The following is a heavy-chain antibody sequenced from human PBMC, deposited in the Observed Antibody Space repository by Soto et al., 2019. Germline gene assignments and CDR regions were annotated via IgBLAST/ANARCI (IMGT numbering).Heavy chain of an antibody. Sequence: EVQLLESGGGLVQPGGSLRPSCAASGFTFSIYGLSWAGKPPGKGLEWVSAISGSGENTYYADSVKGRFTISRDNPKNTLYLQMNSLRAEDTAVYYCAKPLGSESYLPFDYWGQGTLVTVSS. J-gene: IGHJ4*02. CDR3: AKPLGSESYLPFDY. V-gene: IGHV3-23*01. CDR2: ISGSGENT. D-gene: IGHD3-10*01. CDR1: GFTFSIYG.